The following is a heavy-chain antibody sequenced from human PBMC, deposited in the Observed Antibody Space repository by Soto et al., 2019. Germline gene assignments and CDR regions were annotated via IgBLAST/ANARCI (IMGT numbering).Heavy chain of an antibody. D-gene: IGHD3-3*01. J-gene: IGHJ4*02. V-gene: IGHV1-69*01. CDR2: IVPIDGST. CDR3: ARSFTKSRRGGVAFDY. Sequence: QVQLVQSGAEVKKPGSSVKVSCTTSGGTISSFGMNWVRQAPGQGLEWMGGIVPIDGSTKYAEKFQGRVKITADASTSTVYMDLSRLRSEDTAVYYCARSFTKSRRGGVAFDYWGQGTLLTVSP. CDR1: GGTISSFG.